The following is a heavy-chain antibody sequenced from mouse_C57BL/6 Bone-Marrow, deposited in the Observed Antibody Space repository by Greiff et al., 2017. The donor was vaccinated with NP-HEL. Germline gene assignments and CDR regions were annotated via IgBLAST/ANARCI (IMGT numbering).Heavy chain of an antibody. Sequence: DVKLVESGPGLVKPSQSLSLSCSVTGYSITSGYYWYWIRQVPGNKLEWMGYISYDGSNNYNPSIKNRISITRDTSKNQFSLKLNSVTTEDTATYYCARVGLLRYAMDYWGQGTTVTVSS. CDR3: ARVGLLRYAMDY. J-gene: IGHJ4*01. CDR2: ISYDGSN. CDR1: GYSITSGYY. D-gene: IGHD2-3*01. V-gene: IGHV3-6*01.